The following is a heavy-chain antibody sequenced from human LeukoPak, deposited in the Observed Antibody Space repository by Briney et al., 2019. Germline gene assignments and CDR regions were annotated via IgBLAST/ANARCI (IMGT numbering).Heavy chain of an antibody. V-gene: IGHV4-39*01. CDR1: GGSISSSSYY. J-gene: IGHJ4*02. Sequence: SETLSLTCTVSGGSISSSSYYWGWIRQPPGKGLGWIGSIYYSGSTYYNPSLKSRVTISVDTSKNQFSLKLSSVTAADTAVYYCASMGYSSSNYWGQGTLVTVSS. CDR3: ASMGYSSSNY. D-gene: IGHD6-6*01. CDR2: IYYSGST.